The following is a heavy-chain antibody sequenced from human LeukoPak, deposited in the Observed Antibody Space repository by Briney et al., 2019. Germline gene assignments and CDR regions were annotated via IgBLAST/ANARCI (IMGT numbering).Heavy chain of an antibody. J-gene: IGHJ4*02. CDR2: ISAYNGNT. Sequence: ASVKVSCKASGYTFTSYGISWVRQAPGQGLEWMGWISAYNGNTNYAQKLQGRVTMTTDTSTSTAYMELSSLRAEDTAVYYCARAPGHMGFFDYWGQGSLVTVSS. V-gene: IGHV1-18*01. D-gene: IGHD2-21*01. CDR3: ARAPGHMGFFDY. CDR1: GYTFTSYG.